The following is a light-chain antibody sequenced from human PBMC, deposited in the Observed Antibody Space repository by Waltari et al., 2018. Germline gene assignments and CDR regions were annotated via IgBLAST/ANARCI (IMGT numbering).Light chain of an antibody. CDR2: AAT. CDR3: LSYAGRTAVV. Sequence: QSPLSQPASVSASPGQSITVSCTGTNNDIGPYNLISWYQHYPGKAPKLIIYAATKRPSGSSDRFSGSKSGNTASLTISRLQVEDEGDYYCLSYAGRTAVVFGGGTKLTVL. CDR1: NNDIGPYNL. V-gene: IGLV2-23*01. J-gene: IGLJ2*01.